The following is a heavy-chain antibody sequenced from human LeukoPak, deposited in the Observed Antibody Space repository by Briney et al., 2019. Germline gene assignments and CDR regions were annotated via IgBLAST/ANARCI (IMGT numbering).Heavy chain of an antibody. CDR2: ISYDGSNK. CDR1: GFTFSSYS. V-gene: IGHV3-30*18. CDR3: AKSLYYYGSGSYRVAIDY. Sequence: GGSLRLSCAASGFTFSSYSMNWARQAPGKGLEWVAVISYDGSNKYYADSVKGRFTISRDNSKNTLYLQMNSLRAEDTAVYYCAKSLYYYGSGSYRVAIDYWGQGTLVTVSS. J-gene: IGHJ4*02. D-gene: IGHD3-10*01.